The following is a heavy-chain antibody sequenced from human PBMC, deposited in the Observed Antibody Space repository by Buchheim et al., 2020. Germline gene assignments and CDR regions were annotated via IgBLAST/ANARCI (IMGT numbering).Heavy chain of an antibody. J-gene: IGHJ1*01. Sequence: EVQLVESGGGLVQPGGSLRLSCAASGFTFSSYWMSWVRQAPGKGLEWVANIKQDGSEKYYVDSVKGRFTISRDNAKNSPYLQMNSLRAEDTAVYYCARDGSDYDFWSGYSAEYFQHWGQGTL. CDR2: IKQDGSEK. V-gene: IGHV3-7*01. CDR3: ARDGSDYDFWSGYSAEYFQH. D-gene: IGHD3-3*01. CDR1: GFTFSSYW.